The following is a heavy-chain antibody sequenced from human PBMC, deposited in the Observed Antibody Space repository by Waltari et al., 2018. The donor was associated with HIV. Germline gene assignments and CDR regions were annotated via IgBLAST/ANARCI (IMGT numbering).Heavy chain of an antibody. D-gene: IGHD3-10*01. J-gene: IGHJ5*02. CDR3: ARESSGEFDL. CDR1: SHTCTSYV. Sequence: QVHIMQSGAEVKKPGASVKISCRDSSHTCTSYVLSWVRQAPGQGLEWMGGIKPPFGAANYPQKFQGRVTITADDFTSTVYMELTGLTSEDTAVYFCARESSGEFDLWGQGTPVTVSS. CDR2: IKPPFGAA. V-gene: IGHV1-69*13.